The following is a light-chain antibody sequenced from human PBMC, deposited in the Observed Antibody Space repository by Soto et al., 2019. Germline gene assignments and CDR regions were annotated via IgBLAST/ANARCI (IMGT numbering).Light chain of an antibody. Sequence: QSALTQPRSVSGSPGHSVTISCTGTSSYVGGYIYVSWYQQHPGKAPKLMMFDVSKRPSGVPDRFSGSKSDNTASLTISGLQTEDEADYFCCSYAGNYTYVFGTGTKVTVL. CDR1: SSYVGGYIY. J-gene: IGLJ1*01. V-gene: IGLV2-11*01. CDR3: CSYAGNYTYV. CDR2: DVS.